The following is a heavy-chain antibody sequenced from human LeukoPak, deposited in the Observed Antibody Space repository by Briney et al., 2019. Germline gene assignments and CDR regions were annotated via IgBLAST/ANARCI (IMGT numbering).Heavy chain of an antibody. CDR3: ARLVRYYYDSSGPFDY. CDR1: GDSDGRDDYY. J-gene: IGHJ4*02. CDR2: IHHGGST. V-gene: IGHV4-30-2*01. D-gene: IGHD3-22*01. Sequence: SETLSLTCTVLGDSDGRDDYYYTWIRQPRGKGLEWIGYIHHGGSTYYTPSLKSRVTISVDTSKNQFSLKLSSVTAADTAVYYCARLVRYYYDSSGPFDYWAREPWSPSPQ.